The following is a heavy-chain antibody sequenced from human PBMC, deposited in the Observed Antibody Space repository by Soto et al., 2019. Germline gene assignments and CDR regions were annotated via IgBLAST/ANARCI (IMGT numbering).Heavy chain of an antibody. CDR1: GYTFASYG. Sequence: QVQLVQSGAEVKKPGASVKVSCKASGYTFASYGISWVRQAPGQGLEWMGWISAYNGNTNYAQKFQGRVTMTTDTFTRTAYMEVRSLRSDATAVYYCAREGTCSSTSCPTYFSFGMDVWGQGTTVTVSS. J-gene: IGHJ6*02. CDR3: AREGTCSSTSCPTYFSFGMDV. D-gene: IGHD2-2*01. CDR2: ISAYNGNT. V-gene: IGHV1-18*01.